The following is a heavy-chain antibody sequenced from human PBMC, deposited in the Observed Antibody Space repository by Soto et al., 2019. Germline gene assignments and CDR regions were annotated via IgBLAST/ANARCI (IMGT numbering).Heavy chain of an antibody. J-gene: IGHJ6*02. D-gene: IGHD1-26*01. CDR2: IKSKTDGGTT. V-gene: IGHV3-15*01. CDR1: GFTFSNAW. Sequence: PVGSLRLSCAASGFTFSNAWMSWVRQAPGKGLEWVGRIKSKTDGGTTDYAAPVKGRFTISRDDSKNTLYLQMNSLKTEDTAVYYCTTDELLDYYYYGMDVWGQGTTVTVSS. CDR3: TTDELLDYYYYGMDV.